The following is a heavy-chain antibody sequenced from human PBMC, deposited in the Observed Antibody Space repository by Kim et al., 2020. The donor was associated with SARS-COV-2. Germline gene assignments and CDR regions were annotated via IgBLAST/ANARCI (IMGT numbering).Heavy chain of an antibody. Sequence: GVSLRLSCAASGFTFSSYSMNWVRQAPGKGLEWVSYISSSSTIYYADSVKGRFTISRDNAKNSLYLQINSLRAEDTAVYYCARNYYDSSGYYYSPLYYYGMDVWGQGTTVTVSS. CDR3: ARNYYDSSGYYYSPLYYYGMDV. D-gene: IGHD3-22*01. J-gene: IGHJ6*02. V-gene: IGHV3-48*01. CDR2: ISSSSTI. CDR1: GFTFSSYS.